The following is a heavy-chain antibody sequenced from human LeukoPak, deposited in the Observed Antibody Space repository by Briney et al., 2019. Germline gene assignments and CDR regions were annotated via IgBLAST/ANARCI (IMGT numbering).Heavy chain of an antibody. J-gene: IGHJ6*04. Sequence: SETLSLTCTVSGGSISSGSYYWSWIRQPAGKGLEWIGRIYTSGSTNYNPSLKSRVTISVDTSKNQFSLKLSSVTAADTAVYYCARAGRTYYYDSSGYPPSTTRADVWGKGTTVTVSS. CDR1: GGSISSGSYY. CDR3: ARAGRTYYYDSSGYPPSTTRADV. V-gene: IGHV4-61*02. D-gene: IGHD3-22*01. CDR2: IYTSGST.